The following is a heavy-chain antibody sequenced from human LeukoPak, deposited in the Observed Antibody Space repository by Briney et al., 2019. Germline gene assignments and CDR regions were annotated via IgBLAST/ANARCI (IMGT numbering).Heavy chain of an antibody. J-gene: IGHJ6*03. CDR1: GGSFSGYY. D-gene: IGHD6-19*01. Sequence: PSETLSLTCAVYGGSFSGYYWSWIRQPPGKGLEWIGEINHSGSTNYNPSLKSRVTISVDTSKNQFSLKLSSVTAADTAVYYCARDRADSSGWYKGGYYYYYMDVWGKGTTVTVSS. CDR3: ARDRADSSGWYKGGYYYYYMDV. V-gene: IGHV4-34*01. CDR2: INHSGST.